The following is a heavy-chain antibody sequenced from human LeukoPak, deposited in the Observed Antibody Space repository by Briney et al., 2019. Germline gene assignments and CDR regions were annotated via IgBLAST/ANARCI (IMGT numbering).Heavy chain of an antibody. CDR1: GGSFSGYY. D-gene: IGHD3-22*01. CDR3: AGSTPLYDSSGYYVGNFDY. J-gene: IGHJ4*02. Sequence: SETLSLTCAVYGGSFSGYYWSGIRQPPGKGLEWIGEINHSGSTNYNPSLKSRVTISVDTSKNQFSLKLSSVTAADTAVYYCAGSTPLYDSSGYYVGNFDYWGQGTLVTVSS. V-gene: IGHV4-34*01. CDR2: INHSGST.